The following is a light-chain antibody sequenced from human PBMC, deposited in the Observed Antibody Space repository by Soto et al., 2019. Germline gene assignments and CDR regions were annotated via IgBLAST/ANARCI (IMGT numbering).Light chain of an antibody. CDR2: GAS. CDR3: QQYGSSPLT. V-gene: IGKV3-20*01. Sequence: EIVLTQSPGTLSLSPGERATLPCRASQSISSYLAWYQQKPGQAPWXLIYGASSRATGIPDRFSGSGSGTDLTLTISRLEPEDCAVYYCQQYGSSPLTFGGGTKVDIK. J-gene: IGKJ4*01. CDR1: QSISSY.